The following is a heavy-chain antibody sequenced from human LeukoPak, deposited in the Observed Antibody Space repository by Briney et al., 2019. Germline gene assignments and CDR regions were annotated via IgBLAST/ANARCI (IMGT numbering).Heavy chain of an antibody. D-gene: IGHD4-17*01. V-gene: IGHV4-4*02. CDR1: GGSISSSNW. CDR3: ARDLRLRPFYYYGMDV. Sequence: PSETLSLTCAVSGGSISSSNWWSWVRQPPGKGLEWIGEIYHSGSTNYNPSLKSRVTISVDKSKNQFSLKLSSVTAADTAVYYCARDLRLRPFYYYGMDVWGKGTTVTVSS. J-gene: IGHJ6*04. CDR2: IYHSGST.